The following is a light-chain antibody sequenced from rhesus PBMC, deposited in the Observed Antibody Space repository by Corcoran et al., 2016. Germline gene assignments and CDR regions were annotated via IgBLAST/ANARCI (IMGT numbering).Light chain of an antibody. CDR3: QQYNSAPYS. CDR1: QGISSC. V-gene: IGKV1-21*01. J-gene: IGKJ2*01. Sequence: DIQLTQSPSSLSAPVGDRVTITCRASQGISSCLAWYQQNPGKAPKLLFYKASSLQSGVPSRFSGSGSGTDFTLTISSLQPEEFATYYCQQYNSAPYSFGQGTKVEIK. CDR2: KAS.